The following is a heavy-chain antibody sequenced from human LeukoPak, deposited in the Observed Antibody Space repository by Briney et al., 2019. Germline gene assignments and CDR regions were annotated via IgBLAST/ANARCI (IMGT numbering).Heavy chain of an antibody. CDR2: ISSSGSTI. D-gene: IGHD2/OR15-2a*01. Sequence: GGSLRLSCAASGFTFSGYEMNWVRQAPGKGLEWVSYISSSGSTIYYADSVKGRFTISRDNAKNSLYLQMNSLRAEDTALYYCARGSLSFPPHRYYFDYWGQGTLVTVSS. J-gene: IGHJ4*02. V-gene: IGHV3-48*03. CDR3: ARGSLSFPPHRYYFDY. CDR1: GFTFSGYE.